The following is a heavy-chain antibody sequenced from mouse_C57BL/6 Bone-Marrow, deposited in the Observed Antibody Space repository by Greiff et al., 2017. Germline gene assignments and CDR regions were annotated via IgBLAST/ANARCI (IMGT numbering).Heavy chain of an antibody. CDR1: GFNIKDDY. Sequence: EVKVVESGAELVRPGASVKLSCTASGFNIKDDYMHWVKQRPEQGLEWIGWIDPENGDTEYASKFQGKATITADTSSNTAYLQLSSLTSEDTAVYYCTKASDYWGQGTTLTVSS. CDR3: TKASDY. J-gene: IGHJ2*01. CDR2: IDPENGDT. V-gene: IGHV14-4*01.